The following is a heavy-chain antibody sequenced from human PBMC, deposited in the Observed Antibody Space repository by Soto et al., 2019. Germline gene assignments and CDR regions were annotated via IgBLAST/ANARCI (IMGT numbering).Heavy chain of an antibody. V-gene: IGHV3-72*01. CDR1: GFNFSDHY. J-gene: IGHJ4*02. CDR2: IRNKANSYTT. Sequence: EVQLVESGGGLVQPGGSLRLSCAASGFNFSDHYMDWVRQAPGKGLEWVARIRNKANSYTTHYAASVKGRFTISRDDSKNSLFLQMNSLQTEDTVVYYCARGYCSGGRCFSGSDWGQGTLVTVSS. CDR3: ARGYCSGGRCFSGSD. D-gene: IGHD2-15*01.